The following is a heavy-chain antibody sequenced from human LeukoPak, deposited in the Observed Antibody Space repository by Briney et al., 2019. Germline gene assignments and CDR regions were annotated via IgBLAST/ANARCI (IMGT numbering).Heavy chain of an antibody. CDR2: NIGSDGTT. CDR3: ARRGYNYGQFDL. J-gene: IGHJ4*02. V-gene: IGHV3-23*01. CDR1: GFTIGNRA. D-gene: IGHD5-18*01. Sequence: GGSLRLSCAASGFTIGNRAMGWFRQASGKGLEWVSLNIGSDGTTYYAGSVKGRFTVFRDTSRNTLHLQMNNLRAEDTALYYCARRGYNYGQFDLWGPGTLVTVSS.